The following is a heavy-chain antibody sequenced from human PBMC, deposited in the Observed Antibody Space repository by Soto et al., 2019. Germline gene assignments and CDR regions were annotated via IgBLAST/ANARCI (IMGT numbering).Heavy chain of an antibody. Sequence: ASVKVSCKAIGYSFTSHYMHWVRQAPGQGLEWMGWMNPNSGNTGYAQKFQGRVTMTRNTSIGTAYMELSSLRSEDTAVYYCATERWEDAFDIWGQGTMVTVSS. J-gene: IGHJ3*02. CDR1: GYSFTSHY. CDR2: MNPNSGNT. D-gene: IGHD1-26*01. CDR3: ATERWEDAFDI. V-gene: IGHV1-8*02.